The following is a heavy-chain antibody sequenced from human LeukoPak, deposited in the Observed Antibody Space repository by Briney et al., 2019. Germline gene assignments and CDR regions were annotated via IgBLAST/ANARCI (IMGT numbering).Heavy chain of an antibody. D-gene: IGHD6-6*01. Sequence: GGSLRLSCAASGFTFSSYSMNWVRQAPGKGLEWVSSISSSSSYIYYADSVKGRFTISRDNAKNSLYLQMNSLRAEDTAVYYCARGQQLVLYYYYYYGMDVWGQGTTVTVSS. V-gene: IGHV3-21*01. CDR2: ISSSSSYI. CDR1: GFTFSSYS. J-gene: IGHJ6*02. CDR3: ARGQQLVLYYYYYYGMDV.